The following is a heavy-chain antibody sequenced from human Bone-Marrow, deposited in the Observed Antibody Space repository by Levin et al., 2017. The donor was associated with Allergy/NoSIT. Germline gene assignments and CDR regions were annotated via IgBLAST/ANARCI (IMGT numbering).Heavy chain of an antibody. V-gene: IGHV3-30-3*01. CDR1: GFTFNSYP. CDR3: ARGIAPGGPEY. J-gene: IGHJ4*02. D-gene: IGHD1-14*01. CDR2: ISFDGSNR. Sequence: GGSLRLSCEASGFTFNSYPMHWVRQAPGKGLEWVAIISFDGSNRYYADSVKGRFSISRDSSKNTLYLQMNSLRDEDTAVYYCARGIAPGGPEYWGQGTLVTVSS.